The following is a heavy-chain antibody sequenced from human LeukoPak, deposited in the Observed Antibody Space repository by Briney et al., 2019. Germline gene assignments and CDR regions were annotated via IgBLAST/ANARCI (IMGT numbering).Heavy chain of an antibody. V-gene: IGHV4-59*01. Sequence: SEALSLTRTVSGGSLSIYYWSWIRQPPAKGLEWVGYIYYSGSTNYNPSLQSRVTISVDTSKDQFSVKLSSVTAADTAVYYCARGKGYDYVWGSYRYFYFDYWGQGTLVTVSS. CDR2: IYYSGST. CDR1: GGSLSIYY. J-gene: IGHJ4*02. D-gene: IGHD3-16*02. CDR3: ARGKGYDYVWGSYRYFYFDY.